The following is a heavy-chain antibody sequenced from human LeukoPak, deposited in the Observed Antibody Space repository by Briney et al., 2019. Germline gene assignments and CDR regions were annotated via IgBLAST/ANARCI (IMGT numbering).Heavy chain of an antibody. Sequence: ASVKVSCKASGYTFTGYYMHWVRQAPGQGLEWMGWISGYNGNTNSAQKFQGRVTLTTDTSTSTAYMELRSLISDDTAVYYCARDERAQGGNLGYFDLWGRGTLVTVSS. V-gene: IGHV1-18*04. D-gene: IGHD4-23*01. J-gene: IGHJ2*01. CDR3: ARDERAQGGNLGYFDL. CDR1: GYTFTGYY. CDR2: ISGYNGNT.